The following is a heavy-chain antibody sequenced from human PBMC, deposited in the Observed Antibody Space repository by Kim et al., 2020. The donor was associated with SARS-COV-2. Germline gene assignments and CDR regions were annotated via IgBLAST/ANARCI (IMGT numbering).Heavy chain of an antibody. CDR2: ISGSGGST. Sequence: GGSLRLSCAASGFTFSSYAMSWVRQAPGKGLEWVSAISGSGGSTYYADSVKGRFTISRDNSKNTLYLQMNSLRAEDTAVYYCAKSVGYCSSTSCPDYYYYYGMDVWGQGTTVTVSS. CDR1: GFTFSSYA. CDR3: AKSVGYCSSTSCPDYYYYYGMDV. J-gene: IGHJ6*02. D-gene: IGHD2-2*01. V-gene: IGHV3-23*01.